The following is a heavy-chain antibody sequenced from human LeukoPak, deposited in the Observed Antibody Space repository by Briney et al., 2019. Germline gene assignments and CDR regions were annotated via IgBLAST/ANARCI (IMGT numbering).Heavy chain of an antibody. CDR3: TRLDYYYYYMDV. Sequence: PGGSLRLSCAASGFTFSGSAMHWVRQASGKGLEWVGRIRSKANSYATAYAASVKGRFTISGDDSKNTAYLQMNSLKTEDTAVYYCTRLDYYYYYMDVWGKGTTVTVSS. CDR1: GFTFSGSA. V-gene: IGHV3-73*01. J-gene: IGHJ6*03. D-gene: IGHD6-6*01. CDR2: IRSKANSYAT.